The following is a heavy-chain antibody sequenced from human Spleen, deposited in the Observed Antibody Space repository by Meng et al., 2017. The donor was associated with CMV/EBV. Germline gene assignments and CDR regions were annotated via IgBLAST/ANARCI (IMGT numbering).Heavy chain of an antibody. J-gene: IGHJ4*02. D-gene: IGHD3-22*01. CDR3: ARDRGIVVVIDYYLDY. CDR1: GFPFRSYA. V-gene: IGHV3-30*04. Sequence: GFPFRSYAMHWVRPAPGKGLEWVAVISYDGSNKYYADSVKGRFTISRDNSKNTLYLQMNSLRAEDTAVYYCARDRGIVVVIDYYLDYWGQGTLVTVSS. CDR2: ISYDGSNK.